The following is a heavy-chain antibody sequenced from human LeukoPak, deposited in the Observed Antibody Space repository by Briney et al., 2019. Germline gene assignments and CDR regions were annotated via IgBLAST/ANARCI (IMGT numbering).Heavy chain of an antibody. V-gene: IGHV4-39*07. D-gene: IGHD6-13*01. CDR2: IYYSGST. J-gene: IGHJ5*02. CDR1: GGSISSSSYY. CDR3: ARGHIAAAGWFDP. Sequence: SETLSLTCTVSGGSISSSSYYWGWIRQPPGKGLEWIGSIYYSGSTYYNPSLKSRVTISVDTSKNQFSLKLSSVTAADTAVYYCARGHIAAAGWFDPWGQGTLVTVSS.